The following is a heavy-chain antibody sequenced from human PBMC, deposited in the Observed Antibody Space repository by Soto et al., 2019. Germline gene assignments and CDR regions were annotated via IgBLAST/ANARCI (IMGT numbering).Heavy chain of an antibody. Sequence: PTDNLSLTCAVYGGSFSGYYSRWIRQPLCKGLECIGEINHSRSTNYNPSLKSRVTISVETSQNQFSLKLSSVTAAYTALYFCARGRPPLYASGNPFEYLCQGSLVT. D-gene: IGHD3-10*01. CDR1: GGSFSGYY. J-gene: IGHJ4*02. V-gene: IGHV4-34*01. CDR3: ARGRPPLYASGNPFEY. CDR2: INHSRST.